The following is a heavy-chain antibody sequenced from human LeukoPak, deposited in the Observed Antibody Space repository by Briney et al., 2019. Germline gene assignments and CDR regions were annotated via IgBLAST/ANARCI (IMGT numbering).Heavy chain of an antibody. J-gene: IGHJ5*02. CDR2: IKQDGSEK. CDR3: ARDGHSSSWTGNWFDP. CDR1: GFTFSSYW. V-gene: IGHV3-7*01. D-gene: IGHD6-13*01. Sequence: GESLRLSCAASGFTFSSYWMSWVRQAPGKGLEWVANIKQDGSEKYYVDSVKGRFTISRDNAKNSLYLQMNSLRAEDTAVYYCARDGHSSSWTGNWFDPWGQGTLVTVSS.